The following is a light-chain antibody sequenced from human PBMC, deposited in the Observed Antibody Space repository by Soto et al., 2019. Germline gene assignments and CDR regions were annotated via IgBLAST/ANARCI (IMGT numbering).Light chain of an antibody. V-gene: IGLV2-14*01. Sequence: QSALTQPASVSGSPGQSITISCTGTSSDADDYTFVSWYQQHPGKAPKLMIYEVDNRPSGVSNRFSGSKSANTASLIISGLQAEDEADYYCSSYTGSSTVIFGGGTQLTVL. CDR1: SSDADDYTF. CDR2: EVD. CDR3: SSYTGSSTVI. J-gene: IGLJ2*01.